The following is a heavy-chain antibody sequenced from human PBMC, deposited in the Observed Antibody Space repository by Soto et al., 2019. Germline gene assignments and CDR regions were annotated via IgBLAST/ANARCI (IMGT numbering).Heavy chain of an antibody. CDR2: INHSGST. J-gene: IGHJ6*02. CDR1: GGSISSSSYY. Sequence: SETLSLTCTVSGGSISSSSYYWGWIRQPPGKGMEWIGEINHSGSTNYNPSLKSRVTISVDTSKNQFSLKLSSVTTADTAVYYCARVKVGSSGYYWYYYYGMDVWGQGTTVTVSS. CDR3: ARVKVGSSGYYWYYYYGMDV. D-gene: IGHD3-22*01. V-gene: IGHV4-39*07.